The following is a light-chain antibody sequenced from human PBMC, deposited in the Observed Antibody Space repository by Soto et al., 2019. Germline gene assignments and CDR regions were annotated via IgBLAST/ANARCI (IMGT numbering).Light chain of an antibody. CDR3: QQSYSTPWT. CDR2: AAS. V-gene: IGKV1-39*01. J-gene: IGKJ1*01. Sequence: DIQMTXSPSXXSGSVRGRVTITCRASQSISSYLNWYQQKPGKAPKLLIYAASSLQSGVPSRFSGSGSGTDFTLTISSLQPEDFATYYCQQSYSTPWTFGQGTKVDIK. CDR1: QSISSY.